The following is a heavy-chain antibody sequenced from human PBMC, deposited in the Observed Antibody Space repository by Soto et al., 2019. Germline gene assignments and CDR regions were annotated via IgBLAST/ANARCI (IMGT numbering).Heavy chain of an antibody. CDR3: ARNQLGRSYQFSQ. Sequence: GGSLRLSCAASGFIVNNIFMTWVRQAPGKGQEWLSTSSSDDNTYYADSVKGRFTISRDSSKNTLYLQMNSLRAEDTAVYHCARNQLGRSYQFSQGGQGTLVSVTS. D-gene: IGHD1-1*01. J-gene: IGHJ1*01. V-gene: IGHV3-66*01. CDR2: SSSDDNT. CDR1: GFIVNNIF.